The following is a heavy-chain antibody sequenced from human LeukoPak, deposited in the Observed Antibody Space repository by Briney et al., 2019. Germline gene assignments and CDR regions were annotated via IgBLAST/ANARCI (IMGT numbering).Heavy chain of an antibody. Sequence: GGSLRLSCAASGFTFRNYWMSWVRQAPGKGLEWVANIKKDGSEKNHVDSVKGRFTISRDNAENSLYLQMNSVTAEDTAMYYCVRDPTRAVIEVTRGYWGQGTLVTVSS. V-gene: IGHV3-7*01. CDR1: GFTFRNYW. CDR3: VRDPTRAVIEVTRGY. J-gene: IGHJ4*02. D-gene: IGHD2-21*02. CDR2: IKKDGSEK.